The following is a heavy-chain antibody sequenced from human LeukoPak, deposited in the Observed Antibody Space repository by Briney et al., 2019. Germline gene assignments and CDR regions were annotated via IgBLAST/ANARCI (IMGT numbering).Heavy chain of an antibody. CDR3: ARFDDSSDAFDI. V-gene: IGHV3-48*03. J-gene: IGHJ3*02. D-gene: IGHD3-22*01. CDR1: GFTFSSYE. Sequence: PGGSLRLSCAASGFTFSSYEMNWVRQAPGKGLEWVSYISSSGSTIYYADSVKGRFTISRDNAKNSLHLQMNSLRAEDTAVYYCARFDDSSDAFDIWGQGTMVTVSS. CDR2: ISSSGSTI.